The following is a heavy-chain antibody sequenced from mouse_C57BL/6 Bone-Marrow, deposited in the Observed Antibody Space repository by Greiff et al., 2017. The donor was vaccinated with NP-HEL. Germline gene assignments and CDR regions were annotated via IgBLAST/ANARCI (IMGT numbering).Heavy chain of an antibody. CDR1: GFTFSDYG. D-gene: IGHD2-5*01. Sequence: EVMLVESGGGLVQPGGSLKLSCAASGFTFSDYGMAWVRQAPRKGPEWVAFISNLAYSIYYADTVTGRFTISRENAKNTLYLEMSSLRSEDTAMYYCARQNSNYPFAYWGQGTLVTVSA. CDR2: ISNLAYSI. CDR3: ARQNSNYPFAY. V-gene: IGHV5-15*04. J-gene: IGHJ3*01.